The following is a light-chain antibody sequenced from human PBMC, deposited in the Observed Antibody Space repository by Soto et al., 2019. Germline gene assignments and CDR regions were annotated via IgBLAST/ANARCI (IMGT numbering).Light chain of an antibody. CDR1: QVISTS. V-gene: IGKV1-9*01. CDR2: AAS. CDR3: QQLFDSPIT. Sequence: DIQLTQSPSFLSPSIGESVNITFRASQVISTSLAWYQVKPGKAPKLLIYAASTLESGVPSRFRATVSGTEFSLPLTRLQPEDFATYYCQQLFDSPITFGQGTRLEIK. J-gene: IGKJ5*01.